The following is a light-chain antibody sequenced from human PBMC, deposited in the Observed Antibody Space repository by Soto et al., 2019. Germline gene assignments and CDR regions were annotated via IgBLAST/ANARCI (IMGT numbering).Light chain of an antibody. J-gene: IGKJ5*01. CDR2: LGS. CDR1: XSLPHNNGYTD. V-gene: IGKV2-28*01. CDR3: MQGVQTPPIT. Sequence: IAMTQSPLSLPGIPGEPAPIACRSRXSLPHNNGYTDLDWYLQKPGQSPQLLIYLGSNRASGVPDRFSGSGSGTDFTLKISRVEAEDVGVYYCMQGVQTPPITFGQGTRLEIK.